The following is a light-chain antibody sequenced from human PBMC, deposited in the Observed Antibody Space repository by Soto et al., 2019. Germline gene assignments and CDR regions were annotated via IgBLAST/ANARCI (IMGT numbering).Light chain of an antibody. CDR2: GAS. J-gene: IGKJ2*01. CDR3: QQYNNWPLYT. CDR1: QSVSSN. V-gene: IGKV3-15*01. Sequence: DIVMTQSPATLSVSPGERATLSCRASQSVSSNLAWYQQKPGQAPRLLIYGASTRATGIPARFSGSGSGTEFTLTISSLRSEDFAVYYCQQYNNWPLYTFGQGTKLEIK.